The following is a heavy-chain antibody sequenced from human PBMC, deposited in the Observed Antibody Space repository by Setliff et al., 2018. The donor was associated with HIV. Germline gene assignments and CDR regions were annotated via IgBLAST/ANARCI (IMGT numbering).Heavy chain of an antibody. Sequence: SETLSLTCGVSGFSVDSAFSWGWIRQSPGKGLEWIGTVYQSGATFYNPSLKSRVTISMDTSKNDFSLRLTSLTAADTAVYYCAREVILRVYGDYAQYHYYMDVWGKGATVTVSS. CDR2: VYQSGAT. CDR1: GFSVDSAFS. J-gene: IGHJ6*03. D-gene: IGHD4-17*01. CDR3: AREVILRVYGDYAQYHYYMDV. V-gene: IGHV4-38-2*02.